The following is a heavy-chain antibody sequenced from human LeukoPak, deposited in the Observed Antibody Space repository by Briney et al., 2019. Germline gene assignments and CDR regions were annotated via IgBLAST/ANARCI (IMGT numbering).Heavy chain of an antibody. CDR3: ATRYSGYDPLDY. V-gene: IGHV4-59*08. Sequence: SETLSLTCTVSGGSISSYYWSWIRQPPEKGLEWIGYIYYTGSTNYNPSLKSRVTISLDTSKNQFSLKLSSMTAADTAVYYCATRYSGYDPLDYWGQGTLVTVSS. D-gene: IGHD5-12*01. J-gene: IGHJ4*02. CDR2: IYYTGST. CDR1: GGSISSYY.